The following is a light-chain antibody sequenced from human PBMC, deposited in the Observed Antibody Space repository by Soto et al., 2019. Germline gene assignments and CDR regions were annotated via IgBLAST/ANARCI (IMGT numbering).Light chain of an antibody. CDR1: SSYVGGYNY. Sequence: SLLTQPGSLSGSSWQSITISCTGTSSYVGGYNYVSWYQQHPGKAPKLMIYDVSNRPSGVSNRFSGSKSGNTASLTISGLQAEDEADYYCSSYTSSSLYVFGTGTKVTVL. J-gene: IGLJ1*01. CDR3: SSYTSSSLYV. CDR2: DVS. V-gene: IGLV2-14*01.